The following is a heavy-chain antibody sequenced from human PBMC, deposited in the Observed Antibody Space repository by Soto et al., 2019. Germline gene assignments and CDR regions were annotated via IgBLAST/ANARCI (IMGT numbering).Heavy chain of an antibody. J-gene: IGHJ4*02. CDR1: GGTFSSYA. CDR3: ARGVHYDSSGYYYFY. Sequence: ASVKVSCKASGGTFSSYAISWVRQAPGQGLEWMGGIIPIFGTANYAQKFQGRVTITADESASTAYMELRSLRSEDTAVYYCARGVHYDSSGYYYFYWGQGTLVTVSS. D-gene: IGHD3-22*01. CDR2: IIPIFGTA. V-gene: IGHV1-69*13.